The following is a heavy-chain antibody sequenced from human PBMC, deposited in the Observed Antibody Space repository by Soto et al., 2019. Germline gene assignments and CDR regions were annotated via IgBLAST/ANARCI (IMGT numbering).Heavy chain of an antibody. D-gene: IGHD6-13*01. Sequence: ASVKVSCKASGYTFTSYGISWVRQAPGQGLEWMGWISAYNGNTNYAQKLQGRVTMTTDTSTSTAYMELRSLRSDDTAVYYCARVSRGSSWGYDAFDIWGQGTMVTVSS. CDR3: ARVSRGSSWGYDAFDI. V-gene: IGHV1-18*01. J-gene: IGHJ3*02. CDR1: GYTFTSYG. CDR2: ISAYNGNT.